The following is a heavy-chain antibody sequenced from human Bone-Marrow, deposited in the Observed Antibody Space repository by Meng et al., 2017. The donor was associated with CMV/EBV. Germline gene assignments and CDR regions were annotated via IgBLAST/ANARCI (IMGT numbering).Heavy chain of an antibody. J-gene: IGHJ5*01. CDR1: GFTFSSHW. Sequence: GGSLRLSCAASGFTFSSHWMNWVRQAPGKGLEWVANIKEDGSDKIYVDSVKGRFTISRDNAKNSLDLQMNSLRAEDTAVDYCATSIGWSRFHAWGHGTLVTVSS. CDR2: IKEDGSDK. CDR3: ATSIGWSRFHA. V-gene: IGHV3-7*01. D-gene: IGHD6-19*01.